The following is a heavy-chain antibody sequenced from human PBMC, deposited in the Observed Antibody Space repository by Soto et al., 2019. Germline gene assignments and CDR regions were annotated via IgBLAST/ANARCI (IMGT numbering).Heavy chain of an antibody. V-gene: IGHV1-18*01. CDR2: ISAYNGNT. CDR1: GYTFYSYG. D-gene: IGHD3-3*01. J-gene: IGHJ6*02. Sequence: SAEVSCKASGYTFYSYGICWVRHSPGQGLEWMGWISAYNGNTNYAQKLQGRVTMTTDTSTSTAYMELRSLRSDDTAVYYCAREKTTITIVGVVTYYGMDVWGQGTTVTVSS. CDR3: AREKTTITIVGVVTYYGMDV.